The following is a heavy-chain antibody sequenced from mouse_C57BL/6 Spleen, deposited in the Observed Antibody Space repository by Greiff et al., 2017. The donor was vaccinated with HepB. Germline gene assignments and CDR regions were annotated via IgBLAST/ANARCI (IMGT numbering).Heavy chain of an antibody. CDR1: GFTFSNYW. V-gene: IGHV6-3*01. CDR3: TAGDWYFDV. Sequence: DVQLQESGGGLVQPGGSMKLSCVASGFTFSNYWMNWVRQSPEKGLEWVAQIRLKSDNYATHYAESVKGRFTISRDDSKSSVYLQMNNLRAEDTGIYYCTAGDWYFDVWGTGTTVTVSS. J-gene: IGHJ1*03. CDR2: IRLKSDNYAT.